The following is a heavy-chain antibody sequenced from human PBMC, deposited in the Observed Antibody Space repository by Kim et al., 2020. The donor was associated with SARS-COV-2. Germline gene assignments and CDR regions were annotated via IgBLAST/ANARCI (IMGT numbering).Heavy chain of an antibody. CDR3: ARGNYATLTGYYQYFFDH. D-gene: IGHD3-9*01. V-gene: IGHV3-7*01. J-gene: IGHJ4*02. CDR2: INQDSSEI. Sequence: GGSLRLSCATSGFIFSSYYFSWVRQAPGKGLEWVANINQDSSEIYYVDSVKGRFTISRDNAENSLYLQMHTLRAEDTAVYYCARGNYATLTGYYQYFFDHWGQAALVAVSS. CDR1: GFIFSSYY.